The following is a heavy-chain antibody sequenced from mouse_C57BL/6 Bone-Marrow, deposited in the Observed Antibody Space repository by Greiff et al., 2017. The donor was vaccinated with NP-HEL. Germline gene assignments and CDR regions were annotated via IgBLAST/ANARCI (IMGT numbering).Heavy chain of an antibody. J-gene: IGHJ2*01. CDR1: GYAFSSSW. CDR3: ARGRQPFDY. Sequence: VQRVESGPELVKPGASVKISCKASGYAFSSSWMNWVKQRPGKGLEWIGRLYPGDGDTNYNGKFKGKATLTADKSSSTAYMQLSSLTSEDSAVYVCARGRQPFDYWGKGTTLTVSS. V-gene: IGHV1-82*01. CDR2: LYPGDGDT. D-gene: IGHD3-2*01.